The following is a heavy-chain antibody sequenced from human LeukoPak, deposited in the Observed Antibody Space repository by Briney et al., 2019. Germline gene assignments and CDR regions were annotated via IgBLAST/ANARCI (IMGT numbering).Heavy chain of an antibody. CDR1: GYTFTGYY. CDR3: ARYCSSTSCYGAFDI. Sequence: ASVKVSCKASGYTFTGYYMHWVRQAPRQGLEWMGWINPNSGGTNYAQKFQGRVTMTRDTSISTAYMELSRLRSDDTAVYYCARYCSSTSCYGAFDIWGQGTMVTVSS. D-gene: IGHD2-2*01. V-gene: IGHV1-2*02. CDR2: INPNSGGT. J-gene: IGHJ3*02.